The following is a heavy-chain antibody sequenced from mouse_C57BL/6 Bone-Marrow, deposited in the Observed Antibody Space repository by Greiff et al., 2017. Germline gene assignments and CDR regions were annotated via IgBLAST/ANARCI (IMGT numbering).Heavy chain of an antibody. CDR2: IDPSDSYT. D-gene: IGHD2-2*01. J-gene: IGHJ2*01. V-gene: IGHV1-50*01. CDR3: ARGGYDPSDY. Sequence: QVQLQQPGAELVKPGASVTLSCTASGYTFTSYWMQWVKQRPGQGLEWIGEIDPSDSYTNYNQKFKGKATLTVDTSSSTAYMQLSSLTSEDSAVYYCARGGYDPSDYWGQGTTLTVSS. CDR1: GYTFTSYW.